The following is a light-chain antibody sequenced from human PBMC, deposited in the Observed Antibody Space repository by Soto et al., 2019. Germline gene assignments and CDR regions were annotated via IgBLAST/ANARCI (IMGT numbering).Light chain of an antibody. J-gene: IGKJ5*01. CDR3: QQYEIYPIT. CDR1: QSINSW. V-gene: IGKV1-5*03. CDR2: KAS. Sequence: DIQMTQSPSTLSASVGDRVTITCRASQSINSWLAWYQQKPGKAPKLLIYKASILESGVPSRFSGSGSGTEFTLTISSLQPDDFAAYYCQQYEIYPITFGQGTRLEIK.